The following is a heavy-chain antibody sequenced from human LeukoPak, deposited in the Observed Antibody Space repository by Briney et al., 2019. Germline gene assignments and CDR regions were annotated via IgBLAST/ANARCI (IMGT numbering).Heavy chain of an antibody. V-gene: IGHV1-2*02. CDR2: INRNSGGT. J-gene: IGHJ4*02. CDR1: AYTFTGYY. CDR3: ARVALRYSSGWYYFDC. Sequence: ASVKVSCQASAYTFTGYYMHWVRQAPGQGLEWMGWINRNSGGTNYAQKFQGRVTMTRDTSISTAYLELSRLRSDDTAVYYCARVALRYSSGWYYFDCWGQGTLVTVSS. D-gene: IGHD6-19*01.